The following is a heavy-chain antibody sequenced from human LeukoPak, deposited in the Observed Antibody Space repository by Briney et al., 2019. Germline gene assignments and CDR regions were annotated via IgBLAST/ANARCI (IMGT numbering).Heavy chain of an antibody. J-gene: IGHJ5*02. CDR2: IIPIFGTA. D-gene: IGHD6-13*01. CDR1: GGTFSSYA. Sequence: SVTVSCKASGGTFSSYAISWVRQAPGRGLEWMGGIIPIFGTANYAQKFQGRVTITADESTSTAYMELSSLRSEDTAVYYCARWEGMAAAGIPGGFDPWGQGTLVTVSS. V-gene: IGHV1-69*13. CDR3: ARWEGMAAAGIPGGFDP.